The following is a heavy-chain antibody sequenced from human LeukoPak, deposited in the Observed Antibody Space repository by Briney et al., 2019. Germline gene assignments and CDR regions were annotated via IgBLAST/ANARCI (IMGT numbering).Heavy chain of an antibody. J-gene: IGHJ4*02. D-gene: IGHD6-19*01. CDR1: GFIFSNYA. CDR2: ISNSGGSR. CDR3: AKGYTSGWSGFSVFDY. V-gene: IGHV3-23*01. Sequence: GGSLRLSCAASGFIFSNYAMSWVRQAPGKGLEWVSAISNSGGSRYYADSVKGWFTISRDNSKNTLYLQMNSLRAEDTAVYYCAKGYTSGWSGFSVFDYWGQGTLVTVSS.